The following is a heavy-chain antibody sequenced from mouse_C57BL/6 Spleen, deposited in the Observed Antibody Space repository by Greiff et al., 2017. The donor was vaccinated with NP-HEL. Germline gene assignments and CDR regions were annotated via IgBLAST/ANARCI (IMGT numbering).Heavy chain of an antibody. CDR3: ARDHHRLLGYFDY. CDR1: GFTFSDYG. V-gene: IGHV5-17*01. Sequence: EVKLEESGGGLVKPGGSLKLSCAASGFTFSDYGMHWVRQAPEKGLEWVAYISSGSSTIYYADTVKGRFTISRDNAKNTLFLQMTSLRSEDTAMYYCARDHHRLLGYFDYWGQGTTLTVSS. J-gene: IGHJ2*01. CDR2: ISSGSSTI. D-gene: IGHD2-3*01.